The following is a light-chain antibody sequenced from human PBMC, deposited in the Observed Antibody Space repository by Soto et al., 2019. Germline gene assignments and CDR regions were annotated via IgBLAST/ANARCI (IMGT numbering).Light chain of an antibody. CDR2: GAS. J-gene: IGKJ1*01. V-gene: IGKV1-5*01. Sequence: DIQVTQSPPTLSASVGDRVTITCRASQTISTWMAWYQHQPGSAPKLLIYGASTLQSGVPSRFSGSGSGAEFTLTIDNLQPEDFATYYCQQYHLYWTFGPGTKVDI. CDR3: QQYHLYWT. CDR1: QTISTW.